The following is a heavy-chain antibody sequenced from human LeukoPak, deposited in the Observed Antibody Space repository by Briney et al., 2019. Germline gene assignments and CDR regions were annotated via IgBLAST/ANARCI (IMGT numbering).Heavy chain of an antibody. V-gene: IGHV3-21*01. J-gene: IGHJ5*02. CDR2: ISSSSRHI. CDR1: GFTFSSYS. CDR3: ARGVGLGGWFDP. Sequence: GGSLRLSCAASGFTFSSYSMNWVRQAPGKGLDWVSSISSSSRHIYYADSVKGRFTISRDNAKNSLYLQTNSLRVEDTAVYYCARGVGLGGWFDPWGQGTLVTVSS. D-gene: IGHD3-16*01.